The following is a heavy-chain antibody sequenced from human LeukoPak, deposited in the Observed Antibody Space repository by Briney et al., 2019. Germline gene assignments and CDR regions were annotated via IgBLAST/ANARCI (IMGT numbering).Heavy chain of an antibody. D-gene: IGHD5-18*01. CDR3: ARDLSGVAGYTYGRGIDY. CDR2: IKKDGSEK. Sequence: SGGSLRLSCAASGFTFSNYWISWVRQAPGKGLEWVANIKKDGSEKYYVDSVKGRFTISRDNAKTSLYLQMNSLRAEDTAVYYCARDLSGVAGYTYGRGIDYWGQGTLVTVSS. V-gene: IGHV3-7*01. CDR1: GFTFSNYW. J-gene: IGHJ4*02.